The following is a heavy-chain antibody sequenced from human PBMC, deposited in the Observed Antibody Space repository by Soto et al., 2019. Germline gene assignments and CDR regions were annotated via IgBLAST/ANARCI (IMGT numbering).Heavy chain of an antibody. CDR1: GGTFSSYA. J-gene: IGHJ6*02. CDR3: ARXLRGSSSPTAYYYGMDV. V-gene: IGHV1-69*13. D-gene: IGHD1-26*01. CDR2: IIPIFGTA. Sequence: GASVKVSCKASGGTFSSYAISWVRQAPGQGLEWMGGIIPIFGTANYAQKFQGRVTITADESTSTAYMELSSLRSEDTAVYYCARXLRGSSSPTAYYYGMDVWGQGTTVTVSS.